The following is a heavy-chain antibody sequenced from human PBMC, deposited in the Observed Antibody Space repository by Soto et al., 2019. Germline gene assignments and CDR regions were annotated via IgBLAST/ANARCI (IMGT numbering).Heavy chain of an antibody. J-gene: IGHJ6*02. V-gene: IGHV4-34*01. D-gene: IGHD6-6*01. CDR2: INHSGST. CDR1: GGSFSGYY. Sequence: SETLSLTCAVYGGSFSGYYWSWIRQPPGKGLEWIGEINHSGSTNYNPSLKSRVTISVDTSKNQFSLKLSSVTAADTAVYYCARGGASSYFYYYYYGMDVWGQGTTVTVS. CDR3: ARGGASSYFYYYYYGMDV.